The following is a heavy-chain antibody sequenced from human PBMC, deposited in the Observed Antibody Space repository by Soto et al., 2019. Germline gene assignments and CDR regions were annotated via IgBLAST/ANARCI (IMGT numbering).Heavy chain of an antibody. V-gene: IGHV1-24*01. CDR1: GYTLTELS. D-gene: IGHD2-2*01. CDR2: FDPEDGET. Sequence: ASVKVSCKVSGYTLTELSMHWVRQAPGKGLEWMGGFDPEDGETIYAQNFQGRVTMTRDTSISTAYMELNNLLSDDTAVYYCARRSSTYLNEIIYDPWGQGTLVTVSS. CDR3: ARRSSTYLNEIIYDP. J-gene: IGHJ5*02.